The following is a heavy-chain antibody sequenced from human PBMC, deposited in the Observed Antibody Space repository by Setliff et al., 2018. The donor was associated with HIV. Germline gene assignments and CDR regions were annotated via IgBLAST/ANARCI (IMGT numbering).Heavy chain of an antibody. J-gene: IGHJ4*02. CDR3: ARHPNEEAQRNYKFES. Sequence: SETLSLTCGISGGSFSGFYWAWIRQPPGKGLEWIGEINYSGKTNKNPSLKTRATISLDTSRKQFSLRLSSVTATDTAFYYCARHPNEEAQRNYKFESWGQGTLVTVSS. CDR1: GGSFSGFY. V-gene: IGHV4-34*04. CDR2: INYSGKT. D-gene: IGHD1-7*01.